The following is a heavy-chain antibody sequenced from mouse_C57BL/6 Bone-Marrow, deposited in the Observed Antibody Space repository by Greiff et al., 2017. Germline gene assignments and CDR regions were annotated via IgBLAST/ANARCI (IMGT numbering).Heavy chain of an antibody. CDR2: IRNKANGYTT. CDR3: ARYRRHYYAMDY. V-gene: IGHV7-3*01. J-gene: IGHJ4*01. Sequence: EVQRVESGGGLVQPGGSLSLSCAASGFTFTDYYMSWVRQPPGKALEWLGFIRNKANGYTTEYSASVKGRFTISRDNSQSILYLQVNALRAEDSATYYCARYRRHYYAMDYWGQGTSVTVSS. CDR1: GFTFTDYY. D-gene: IGHD2-12*01.